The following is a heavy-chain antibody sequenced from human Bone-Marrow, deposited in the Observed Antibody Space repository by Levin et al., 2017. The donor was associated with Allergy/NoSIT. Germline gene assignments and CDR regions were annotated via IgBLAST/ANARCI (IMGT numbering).Heavy chain of an antibody. J-gene: IGHJ6*02. CDR2: ISYDGSNK. CDR1: GFTFSSYG. CDR3: AKGITMVRGVIPPLGGMDV. V-gene: IGHV3-30*18. Sequence: PGGSLRLSCAASGFTFSSYGMHWVRQAPGKGLEWVAVISYDGSNKYYADSVKGRFTISRDNSKNTLYLQMNSLRAEDTAVYYCAKGITMVRGVIPPLGGMDVWGQGTTATVSS. D-gene: IGHD3-10*01.